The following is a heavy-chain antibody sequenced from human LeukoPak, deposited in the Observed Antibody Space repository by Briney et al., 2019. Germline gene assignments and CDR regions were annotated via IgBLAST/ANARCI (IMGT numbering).Heavy chain of an antibody. V-gene: IGHV3-48*03. CDR1: AFSFSSYE. D-gene: IGHD2-2*01. CDR2: ISISASTT. CDR3: VRGGSSPYKYNAFDI. J-gene: IGHJ3*02. Sequence: GGSLRLSCAASAFSFSSYEMSWVRQAPGKGLEWVSYISISASTTLYADSVKGRFTISRDNAKNSLYLQMNSLRAEDTAVYYCVRGGSSPYKYNAFDIWGQGTMVTVSS.